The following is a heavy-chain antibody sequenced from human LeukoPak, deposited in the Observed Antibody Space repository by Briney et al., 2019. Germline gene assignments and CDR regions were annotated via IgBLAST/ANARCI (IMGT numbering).Heavy chain of an antibody. Sequence: GGSLRLSCAASGFTFSSYGMHWVRQAPGKGLEWVAFIRYDGSNKYYADSVKGRFTISRDNSKNTLYLQMNSLRAEDTAVYYCAKGGVGAMIVVNWFDPWAREPWSPSPQ. V-gene: IGHV3-30*02. D-gene: IGHD3-22*01. J-gene: IGHJ5*02. CDR2: IRYDGSNK. CDR3: AKGGVGAMIVVNWFDP. CDR1: GFTFSSYG.